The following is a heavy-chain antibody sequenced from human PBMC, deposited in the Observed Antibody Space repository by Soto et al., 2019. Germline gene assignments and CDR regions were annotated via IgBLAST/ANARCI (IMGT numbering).Heavy chain of an antibody. CDR1: GGSFSNNY. J-gene: IGHJ4*02. CDR2: ISSSGTT. Sequence: ASETLSLTCAVYGGSFSNNYWTWFRQPPGKGLEWIGEISSSGTTKYIPSLKSRGTISVDTSRKQFFLKVTSVSAADTAVYYCATSLWYGTQPEIWGPGTLVTVSS. V-gene: IGHV4-34*01. D-gene: IGHD2-15*01. CDR3: ATSLWYGTQPEI.